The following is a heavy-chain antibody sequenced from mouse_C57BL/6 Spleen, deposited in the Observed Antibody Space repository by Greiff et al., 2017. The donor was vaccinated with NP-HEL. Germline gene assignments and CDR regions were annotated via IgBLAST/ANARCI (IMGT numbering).Heavy chain of an antibody. CDR2: ISSGSSTI. CDR1: GFTFSDYG. D-gene: IGHD1-1*01. V-gene: IGHV5-17*01. Sequence: EVQVVESGGGLVKPGGSLKLSCAASGFTFSDYGMHWVRQAPEKGLEWVAYISSGSSTIYYADTVKGRFTISRDNAKNTLFLQMTSLRSEDTAMYYCAREGSYYYGSSYRYFDVWGTGTTVTVSS. CDR3: AREGSYYYGSSYRYFDV. J-gene: IGHJ1*03.